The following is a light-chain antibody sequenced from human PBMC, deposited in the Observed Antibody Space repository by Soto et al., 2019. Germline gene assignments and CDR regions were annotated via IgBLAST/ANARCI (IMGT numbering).Light chain of an antibody. CDR1: QSIDSF. CDR2: DTS. J-gene: IGKJ5*01. Sequence: DIQMTQSPSSLSASVGDRITITCRASQSIDSFLNWYQQKPGKAPKLLIYDTSSLQSGVPSRFSGSGSGTDFTLTISSLQPEDFATYYCQQSDSPPITFGQGTRLEIK. CDR3: QQSDSPPIT. V-gene: IGKV1-39*01.